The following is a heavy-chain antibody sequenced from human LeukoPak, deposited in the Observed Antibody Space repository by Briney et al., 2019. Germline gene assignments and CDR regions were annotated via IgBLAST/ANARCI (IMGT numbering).Heavy chain of an antibody. V-gene: IGHV3-21*04. CDR3: AKNRQPLTGYYTYYYYYYMDV. Sequence: PGGSLRLSCAASGFIFSSYSMNWVRQAPGKGLEWVASISSSSSYIYYADSEKGRFTISRDNAKKSLYLQMNSLRAEDTAVYYCAKNRQPLTGYYTYYYYYYMDVWGKGTTVTVSS. J-gene: IGHJ6*03. CDR2: ISSSSSYI. CDR1: GFIFSSYS. D-gene: IGHD3-9*01.